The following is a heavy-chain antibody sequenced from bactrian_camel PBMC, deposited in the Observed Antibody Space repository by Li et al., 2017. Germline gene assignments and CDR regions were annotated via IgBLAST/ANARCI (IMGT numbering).Heavy chain of an antibody. V-gene: IGHV3S1*01. CDR1: RYTYKRNC. Sequence: HVQLVESGGGSVKAGGSLRLSCAAGRYTYKRNCMGWYRQRPGKDREGVAVLWIGGATTTYADSVKGRFIITRDKAKDLVYLQMNNLKPEDTAAYYCAADDRWSLPRVPDEFKYWGQGTQVTVS. CDR3: AADDRWSLPRVPDEFKY. J-gene: IGHJ4*01. D-gene: IGHD6*01. CDR2: LWIGGATT.